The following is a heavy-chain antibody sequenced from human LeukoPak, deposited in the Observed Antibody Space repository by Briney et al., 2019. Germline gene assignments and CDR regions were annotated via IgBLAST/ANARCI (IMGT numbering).Heavy chain of an antibody. CDR1: GGSISSGGYS. CDR3: ARGYCSGGSCYHPFDY. Sequence: SETLSLTCAASGGSISSGGYSWSWIRQPPGKGLEWIGYIYHSGSTYYNPSLKSRVTISVDRSKNQFSLKLSSVTAADTAVYYCARGYCSGGSCYHPFDYWGQGTLVTVSS. D-gene: IGHD2-15*01. V-gene: IGHV4-30-2*01. CDR2: IYHSGST. J-gene: IGHJ4*02.